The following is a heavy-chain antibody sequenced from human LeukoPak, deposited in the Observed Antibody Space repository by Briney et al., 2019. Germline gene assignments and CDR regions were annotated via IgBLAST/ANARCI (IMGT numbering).Heavy chain of an antibody. CDR3: AKDGGVAMIVDWAAFDI. CDR1: GFTFSSYA. CDR2: ISGSGGST. D-gene: IGHD3-22*01. Sequence: PGGSLRLSCAASGFTFSSYAMSWVRQAPGKGLEWVSAISGSGGSTYYADSVKGRFTISRDNSKNTLYLQMNSLRAEDTAVYYCAKDGGVAMIVDWAAFDIWGLGTMVTVSS. J-gene: IGHJ3*02. V-gene: IGHV3-23*01.